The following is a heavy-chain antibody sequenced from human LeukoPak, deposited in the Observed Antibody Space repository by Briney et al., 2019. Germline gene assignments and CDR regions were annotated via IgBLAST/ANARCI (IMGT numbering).Heavy chain of an antibody. D-gene: IGHD6-13*01. V-gene: IGHV3-48*01. Sequence: GGSLRLSCAASGFIFSSYSMNWVRQAPGKELECVSYISSSGSTMYYAESVKGRFTISRDNSKNTLYLQMNSLRAEDTAVYYCAKEKAAAGTLDWFDPWGQGTLVTVSS. J-gene: IGHJ5*02. CDR2: ISSSGSTM. CDR1: GFIFSSYS. CDR3: AKEKAAAGTLDWFDP.